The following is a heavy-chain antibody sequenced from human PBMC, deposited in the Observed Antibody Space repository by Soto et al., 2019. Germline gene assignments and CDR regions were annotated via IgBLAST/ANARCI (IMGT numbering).Heavy chain of an antibody. J-gene: IGHJ6*02. D-gene: IGHD1-26*01. CDR1: GFTFSSYA. Sequence: LRLSCAASGFTFSSYAMSWVRQAPGKGLEWVSTLSGSGGNAYYADSVKGRFSISRDNSKNTLRLQMNSLRADDTAVYYCAKDGASGSYPPYYYFGMDVWGQGTTVTVSS. V-gene: IGHV3-23*01. CDR2: LSGSGGNA. CDR3: AKDGASGSYPPYYYFGMDV.